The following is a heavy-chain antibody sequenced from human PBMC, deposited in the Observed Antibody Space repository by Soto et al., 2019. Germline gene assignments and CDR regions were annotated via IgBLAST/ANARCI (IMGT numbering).Heavy chain of an antibody. V-gene: IGHV3-33*01. J-gene: IGHJ4*02. CDR1: EFTFSGFG. Sequence: GGSLRLSCAASEFTFSGFGMHWVRQAPGKGLEWVAIIWYDGSDKYYADSVKGRFTISRDNSKNTLYLQMNSLRAEDTAVYHCAFGNLSYYFDFWGQGTPVTVSS. CDR2: IWYDGSDK. CDR3: AFGNLSYYFDF. D-gene: IGHD3-16*01.